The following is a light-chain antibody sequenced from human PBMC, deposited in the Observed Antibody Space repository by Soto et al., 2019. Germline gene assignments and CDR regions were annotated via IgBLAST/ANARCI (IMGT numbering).Light chain of an antibody. CDR3: QQSYSTPPT. CDR2: AAS. J-gene: IGKJ2*01. CDR1: QSISSY. V-gene: IGKV1-39*01. Sequence: DIHMTQSPSSLSASVGDRVTITCRASQSISSYVNWYQQKSGQAPKLLIYAASSLRSGVLSRFSGTGSGTDFTLTITSLQPEDFASYHCQQSYSTPPTFGQGTKLEIK.